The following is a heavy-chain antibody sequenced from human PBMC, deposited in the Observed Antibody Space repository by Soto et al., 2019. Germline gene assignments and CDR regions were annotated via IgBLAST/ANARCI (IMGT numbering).Heavy chain of an antibody. V-gene: IGHV3-23*01. D-gene: IGHD6-19*01. CDR1: GFTFASYM. J-gene: IGHJ5*02. CDR3: ARDSSAWPT. Sequence: GGSLRLSCAASGFTFASYMMTWVRQAPEKGLEWVSSISGSTDNTYYADSVKGRFTISRDNSKNTLYLQMSSLRAEDTAVYYCARDSSAWPTWGQGALVTVSS. CDR2: ISGSTDNT.